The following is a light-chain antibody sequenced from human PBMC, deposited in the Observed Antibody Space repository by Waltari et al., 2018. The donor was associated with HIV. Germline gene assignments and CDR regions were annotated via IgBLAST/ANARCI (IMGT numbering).Light chain of an antibody. CDR1: QSIGSN. Sequence: EIVLTQSPDVQSVTPKEKVTITCRTSQSIGSNLHWYQQKPDQSPKLLIKYASRSFSGVPSRFSGSGSGTDFTLTISRLEAEDAATYYCHQSSSLPHTFGQGTKLEIK. V-gene: IGKV6-21*01. CDR3: HQSSSLPHT. CDR2: YAS. J-gene: IGKJ2*01.